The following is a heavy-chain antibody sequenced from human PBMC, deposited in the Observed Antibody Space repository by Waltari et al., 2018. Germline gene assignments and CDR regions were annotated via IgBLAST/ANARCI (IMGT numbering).Heavy chain of an antibody. CDR2: ISWNSGSI. CDR1: GFTFDGYA. Sequence: EVQLVESGGGLVEPGRSLRIPCAATGFTFDGYARHWVRQAPGKGLEWVSGISWNSGSIGYADSVKGRFTISRDNAKNSLYLQMNSLRAEDTALYYCAKEKIAAAATWSFDIWGQGTMVTVSS. J-gene: IGHJ3*02. D-gene: IGHD6-13*01. V-gene: IGHV3-9*01. CDR3: AKEKIAAAATWSFDI.